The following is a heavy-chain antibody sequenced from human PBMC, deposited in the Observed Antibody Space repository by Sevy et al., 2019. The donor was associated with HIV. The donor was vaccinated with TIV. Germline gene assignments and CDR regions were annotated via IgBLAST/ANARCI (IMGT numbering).Heavy chain of an antibody. CDR3: AKAKDGSVGYYNVYYNGMDV. V-gene: IGHV3-23*01. D-gene: IGHD3-10*01. J-gene: IGHJ6*02. CDR2: MSGSGDNT. CDR1: GFSFTSYA. Sequence: GGSLRLSCAASGFSFTSYAMNWVRQAPGKGLEWVSTMSGSGDNTYFADSVKGRFTISRDNFKSTLYLQMNSLRAEDTAVYYCAKAKDGSVGYYNVYYNGMDVWGQGTTVTVSS.